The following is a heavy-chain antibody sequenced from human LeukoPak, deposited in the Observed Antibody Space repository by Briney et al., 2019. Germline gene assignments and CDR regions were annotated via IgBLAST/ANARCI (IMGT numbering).Heavy chain of an antibody. Sequence: PSETLSLTCTVSGVSISSYYWSWLRQPPGKGLEWIGYIYYSGSTNYNPSLKSRVTISVDTSKNQFSLKLSSVTAADTAVYYCVRDRERAFDIWGQGTMVTVSS. D-gene: IGHD5-24*01. V-gene: IGHV4-59*01. CDR2: IYYSGST. J-gene: IGHJ3*02. CDR3: VRDRERAFDI. CDR1: GVSISSYY.